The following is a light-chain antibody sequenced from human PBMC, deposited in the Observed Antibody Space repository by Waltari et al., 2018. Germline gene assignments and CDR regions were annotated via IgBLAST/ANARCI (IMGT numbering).Light chain of an antibody. J-gene: IGLJ3*02. V-gene: IGLV2-23*02. CDR3: CSYAGSRTWV. CDR1: SCDIGTFNL. Sequence: QSALTQPASISGSPGQSISISCIGTSCDIGTFNLFSWYLQYPGTAPKLLIYDVSQRPSGVSNRFSGSKSGNTASLTISGLQAEDEAIYYCCSYAGSRTWVFGGGAKLTVL. CDR2: DVS.